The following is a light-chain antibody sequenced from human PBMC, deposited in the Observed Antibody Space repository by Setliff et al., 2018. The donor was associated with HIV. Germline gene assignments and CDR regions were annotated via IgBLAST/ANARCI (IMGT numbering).Light chain of an antibody. CDR2: DDN. CDR3: QVWDGNSDHYV. CDR1: NSGSKS. Sequence: SYELTQPPSVSVALGKTARITCGGNNSGSKSVHWYQQKPGQAPVLVVYDDNDRPSGIPERFSDSNSGNTATLTISRVEAGDEADYYCQVWDGNSDHYVFGTGTKVTVL. J-gene: IGLJ1*01. V-gene: IGLV3-21*03.